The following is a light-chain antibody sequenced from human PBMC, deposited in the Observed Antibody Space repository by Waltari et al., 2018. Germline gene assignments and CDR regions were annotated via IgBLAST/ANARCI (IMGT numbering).Light chain of an antibody. CDR3: QQSYGTLLT. V-gene: IGKV1-39*01. J-gene: IGKJ4*01. Sequence: DIQMTQSPSFLSASVGDRVTITCRASQSISSYLNWYQQKPGKAPRLLIFAASRLQIGVPSRFSGSGSGTDFTLTISSLQPEDFATYYCQQSYGTLLTFGGGTKVEIK. CDR2: AAS. CDR1: QSISSY.